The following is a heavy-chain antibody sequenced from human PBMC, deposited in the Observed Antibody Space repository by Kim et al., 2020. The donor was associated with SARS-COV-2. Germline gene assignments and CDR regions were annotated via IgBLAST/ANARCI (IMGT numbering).Heavy chain of an antibody. CDR2: IYYTGST. V-gene: IGHV4-31*03. Sequence: SETLSLTCTVSGGSISSGGHYWSWIRQHPGKGLEWIGYIYYTGSTYYNPSLLSRATISVDTSKNQFSLKLSSVTVADSAVYYCARGTHIATRYFDYWGQGTLVTVSS. J-gene: IGHJ4*02. D-gene: IGHD5-18*01. CDR1: GGSISSGGHY. CDR3: ARGTHIATRYFDY.